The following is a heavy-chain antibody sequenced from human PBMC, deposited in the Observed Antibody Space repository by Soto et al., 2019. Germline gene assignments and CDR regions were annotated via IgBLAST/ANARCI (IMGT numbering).Heavy chain of an antibody. CDR3: ARDLGFSGYVAFGMDV. V-gene: IGHV3-13*01. Sequence: GGSLRLSCAASGFTFSNYDMHWVRQPTGKGLEWVSSIGTAGDTYYPASVKGRFTVSRENAKNSLYLQMSSLRDEDTAVYYCARDLGFSGYVAFGMDVWGQGTTVTVSS. J-gene: IGHJ6*02. CDR2: IGTAGDT. D-gene: IGHD5-12*01. CDR1: GFTFSNYD.